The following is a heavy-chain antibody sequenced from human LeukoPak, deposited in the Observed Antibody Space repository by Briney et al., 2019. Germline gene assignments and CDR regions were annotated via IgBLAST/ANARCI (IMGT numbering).Heavy chain of an antibody. V-gene: IGHV3-48*01. J-gene: IGHJ3*01. D-gene: IGHD3-3*01. CDR3: AREFGGAFDV. Sequence: GGSLRLSCAASGFTFSSYSMNWVRQAPGKGLEWVSYISSSSSTIYYADSVKGRFTISRDNAKNSLYLQMNSLRAEDTAVYYCAREFGGAFDVWGQGTMVTVSS. CDR2: ISSSSSTI. CDR1: GFTFSSYS.